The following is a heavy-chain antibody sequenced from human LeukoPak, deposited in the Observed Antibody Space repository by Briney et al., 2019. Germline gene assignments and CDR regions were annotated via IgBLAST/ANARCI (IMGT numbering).Heavy chain of an antibody. Sequence: GGSLRLSCAASGFTVSSNYMSWVRQAPGKGLEWVSVIYSGGSTYYADSVKGRFTISRDNSKNTLYLQMNSLRAEDTAVYYCARDHRIVVVPAAMYYYGMDVWGQGTTVTVSS. CDR2: IYSGGST. D-gene: IGHD2-2*01. CDR3: ARDHRIVVVPAAMYYYGMDV. V-gene: IGHV3-53*01. J-gene: IGHJ6*02. CDR1: GFTVSSNY.